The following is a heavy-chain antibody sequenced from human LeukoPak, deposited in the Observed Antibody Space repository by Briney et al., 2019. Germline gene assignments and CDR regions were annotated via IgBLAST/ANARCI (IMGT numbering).Heavy chain of an antibody. Sequence: GGSLSLSCAASRFTLSSYAISWVGQAPGKGRECVSGFSGSGSATTYSDRVRGRFAISTENSKNTLYPQMNSRRADDTAVYYCARGKGGGDCYTPLYFDYWGQGTLVTVSS. CDR3: ARGKGGGDCYTPLYFDY. D-gene: IGHD2-21*02. CDR1: RFTLSSYA. CDR2: FSGSGSAT. V-gene: IGHV3-23*01. J-gene: IGHJ4*02.